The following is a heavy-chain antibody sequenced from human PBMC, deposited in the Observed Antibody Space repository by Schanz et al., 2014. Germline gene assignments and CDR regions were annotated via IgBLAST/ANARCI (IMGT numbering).Heavy chain of an antibody. Sequence: EVQLVESGGGLVQPGGSLRLSCAASGFTFSNYWMSWVRQAPGKGLDWVSIISGTGSTPYYADSVKGRFTVSRDNAENSLYLQMNSLRDDDTAVYYCARGQPGERGYAYGDWYFDLWGRGTLVTVSS. D-gene: IGHD4-17*01. V-gene: IGHV3-48*02. J-gene: IGHJ2*01. CDR1: GFTFSNYW. CDR3: ARGQPGERGYAYGDWYFDL. CDR2: ISGTGSTP.